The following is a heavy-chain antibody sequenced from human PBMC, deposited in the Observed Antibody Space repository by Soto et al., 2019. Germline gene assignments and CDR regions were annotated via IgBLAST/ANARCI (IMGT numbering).Heavy chain of an antibody. D-gene: IGHD1-26*01. J-gene: IGHJ5*02. CDR1: GYTFTSYT. Sequence: QVQLVQSGAEVKEPGASVKVSCKASGYTFTSYTISWVRQAPGQGLEWMGRISPYNGNTNYAQKLQGRVTMTTDTSTGIAYMELRSLRSDDTSVYYCARVVGALGHWFAPWGQGTLVTVSS. CDR2: ISPYNGNT. V-gene: IGHV1-18*01. CDR3: ARVVGALGHWFAP.